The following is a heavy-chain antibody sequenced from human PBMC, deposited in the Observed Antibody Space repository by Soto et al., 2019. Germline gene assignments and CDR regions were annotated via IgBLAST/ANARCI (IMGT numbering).Heavy chain of an antibody. D-gene: IGHD3-22*01. CDR1: GYTFTSYG. J-gene: IGHJ3*02. CDR2: ISAYNGNT. Sequence: ASVKVSCKASGYTFTSYGISWVRQAPGQGLEWMGWISAYNGNTNYAQKHQGRVTMTTDTSTSTAYMELRSLRSDDTAVYYCAIEVVYDSSGYYYSRAFDIWGQGTMVTVSS. V-gene: IGHV1-18*01. CDR3: AIEVVYDSSGYYYSRAFDI.